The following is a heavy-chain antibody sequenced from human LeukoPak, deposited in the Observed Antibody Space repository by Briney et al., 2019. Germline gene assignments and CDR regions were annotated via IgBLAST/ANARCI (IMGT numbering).Heavy chain of an antibody. CDR3: ANSYGSGSYYNEIDYFDY. CDR2: ISGSGGST. V-gene: IGHV3-23*01. J-gene: IGHJ4*02. CDR1: GFTFSSYA. Sequence: PGGSLRPSCAASGFTFSSYAMSWVRQAPGKGLEWVSAISGSGGSTYYADSVKGRFTISRDNSKNTLYLQMNSLRAEDTAVYYCANSYGSGSYYNEIDYFDYWGQGTLVTVSS. D-gene: IGHD3-10*01.